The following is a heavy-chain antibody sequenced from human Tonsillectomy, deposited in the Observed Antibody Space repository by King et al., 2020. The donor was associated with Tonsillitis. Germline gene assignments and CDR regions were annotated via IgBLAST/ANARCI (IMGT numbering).Heavy chain of an antibody. J-gene: IGHJ4*02. Sequence: TLKESGPALVKPTQTLTLTCTFSGFSLSTSGMCVSWIRQPPGKALEWLARIDWDDDKFYSTSLKTRLTISKDTSKNQVVLTMTNMDPVDTATYYCARISIRNGYNYFDYWGQGTLVTVSS. CDR1: GFSLSTSGMC. D-gene: IGHD5-24*01. V-gene: IGHV2-70*04. CDR3: ARISIRNGYNYFDY. CDR2: IDWDDDK.